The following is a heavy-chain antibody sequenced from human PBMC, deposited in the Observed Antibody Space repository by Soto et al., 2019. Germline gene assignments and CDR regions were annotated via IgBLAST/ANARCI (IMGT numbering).Heavy chain of an antibody. V-gene: IGHV1-69*01. CDR2: IIPIFGTA. CDR3: ARGLRLGELAFSY. CDR1: GGTFSSHA. Sequence: QVRLVQSGAEVKKPGSSVKVSCKASGGTFSSHAISWVRQAPGQGLEWMGGIIPIFGTAKYAQNFQGRVTITADESTSTANMELSSLRSEETAVYYCARGLRLGELAFSYWGQGTLVTVSS. J-gene: IGHJ4*01. D-gene: IGHD3-16*02.